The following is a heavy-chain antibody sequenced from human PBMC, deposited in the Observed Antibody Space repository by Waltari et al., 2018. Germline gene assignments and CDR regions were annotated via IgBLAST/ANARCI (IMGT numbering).Heavy chain of an antibody. J-gene: IGHJ4*02. V-gene: IGHV3-23*01. CDR3: AKVLGVMGFDS. Sequence: EVQLLESGGSLVQPGGSLRLPCADSGFPFTAYGMSWVRQAPGKGLEWVSGISGSGNNTYYADSVRGRFTTSRDNSKNTLYLEMDSLRVEDTAIYYCAKVLGVMGFDSWGQGILVTVSS. D-gene: IGHD3-10*01. CDR2: ISGSGNNT. CDR1: GFPFTAYG.